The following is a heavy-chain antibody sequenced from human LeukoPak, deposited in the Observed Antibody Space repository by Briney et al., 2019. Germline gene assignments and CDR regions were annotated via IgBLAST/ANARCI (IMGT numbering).Heavy chain of an antibody. CDR1: GGSISSSNW. Sequence: SGTLSLTCAVSGGSISSSNWWSWVRQPPGKGLEWIGEIYHSGSTNYNPSLKSRVTISVDKSKNQFSLKLSSVTAADTAVYYCARAQYYYDSSGYYSNWFDPWGQGTLVTVSS. J-gene: IGHJ5*02. D-gene: IGHD3-22*01. CDR3: ARAQYYYDSSGYYSNWFDP. V-gene: IGHV4-4*02. CDR2: IYHSGST.